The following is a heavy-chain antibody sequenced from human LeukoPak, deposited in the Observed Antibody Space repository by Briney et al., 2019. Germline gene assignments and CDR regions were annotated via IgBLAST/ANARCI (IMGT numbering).Heavy chain of an antibody. CDR3: AKDGDGQQLVPFDY. J-gene: IGHJ4*02. CDR1: GFTFSSYS. CDR2: ISSSSSYI. Sequence: GGSLRLSCAASGFTFSSYSMNWVRQAPGKGLEWVSSISSSSSYIYYADSVKGRFTISRDNAKNSLYLQMNSLRAEDTAVYYCAKDGDGQQLVPFDYWGQGSLVTVSS. D-gene: IGHD6-13*01. V-gene: IGHV3-21*01.